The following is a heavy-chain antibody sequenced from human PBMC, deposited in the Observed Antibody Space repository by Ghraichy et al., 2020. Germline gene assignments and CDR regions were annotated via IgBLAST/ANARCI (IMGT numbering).Heavy chain of an antibody. CDR2: IYYTGST. CDR1: GGSISSSTYY. Sequence: SETLSLTCTVSGGSISSSTYYWGWIRQPPGKGLEWIASIYYTGSTYYNLSLKSRVTISVDTSKNQFSLKLSSVTAADTAVYYCVSGIRLGELSFPVSWGQGTLVTVSS. CDR3: VSGIRLGELSFPVS. V-gene: IGHV4-39*01. J-gene: IGHJ5*02. D-gene: IGHD3-16*02.